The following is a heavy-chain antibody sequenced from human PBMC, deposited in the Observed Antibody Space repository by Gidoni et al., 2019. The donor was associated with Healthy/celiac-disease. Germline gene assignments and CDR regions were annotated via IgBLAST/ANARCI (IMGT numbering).Heavy chain of an antibody. J-gene: IGHJ4*02. Sequence: QVQLVASGGGLCKPGGSLRLSCAVSGFTFSDYYMSWIRQAPGKGLEWVSYISSSSSYTNYAASVKGRFTISRDNAKNSLYLKMNSLRAEDTAVYYCVGGKGPFGYWGQGTLVTVSS. V-gene: IGHV3-11*06. CDR2: ISSSSSYT. D-gene: IGHD3-16*01. CDR1: GFTFSDYY. CDR3: VGGKGPFGY.